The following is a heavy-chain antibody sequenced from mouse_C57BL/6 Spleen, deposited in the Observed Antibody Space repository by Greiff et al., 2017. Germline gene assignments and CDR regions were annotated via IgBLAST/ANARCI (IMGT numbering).Heavy chain of an antibody. J-gene: IGHJ1*03. CDR3: ASWGGSSYGGYFDV. CDR1: GYAFTNYL. V-gene: IGHV1-54*01. CDR2: INPGSGGT. D-gene: IGHD1-1*01. Sequence: VQLQQSGAELVRPGTSVKVSCKASGYAFTNYLIEWVKQRPGQGLEWIGVINPGSGGTNYNEKFKGKATLTADKSSSTAYMQLSSLTSEDSAVYFCASWGGSSYGGYFDVWSTGTTVTVSS.